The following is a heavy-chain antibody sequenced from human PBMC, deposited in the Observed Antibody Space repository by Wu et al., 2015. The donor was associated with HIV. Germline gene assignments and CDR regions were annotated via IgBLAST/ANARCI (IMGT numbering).Heavy chain of an antibody. J-gene: IGHJ5*02. CDR1: GYTFTGYY. V-gene: IGHV1-2*02. D-gene: IGHD3-22*01. CDR3: ARDFYDSSGYYYFPVDP. CDR2: INPNSGGT. Sequence: QVQLVQSGAEVKKPGASVKVSCKASGYTFTGYYMHWVRQAPGQGLEWMGWINPNSGGTNYAQKFQGRVTMTRDTSISTAYMELSRLRSDDTAVYYCARDFYDSSGYYYFPVDPWGQGTLVTVSS.